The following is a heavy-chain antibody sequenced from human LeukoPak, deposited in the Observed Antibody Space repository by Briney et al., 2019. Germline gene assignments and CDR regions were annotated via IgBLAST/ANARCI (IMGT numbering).Heavy chain of an antibody. Sequence: PGGPLRLSCAASGFTFSSYSMNWVRQAPGKGLEWVSSISSSSSYIYYADSVKGRFTISRDNAKNSLYLQMNSLRAEDTAVYYCACGYSYGHPIDYWGQGTLVTVSS. CDR3: ACGYSYGHPIDY. J-gene: IGHJ4*02. V-gene: IGHV3-21*01. CDR1: GFTFSSYS. D-gene: IGHD5-18*01. CDR2: ISSSSSYI.